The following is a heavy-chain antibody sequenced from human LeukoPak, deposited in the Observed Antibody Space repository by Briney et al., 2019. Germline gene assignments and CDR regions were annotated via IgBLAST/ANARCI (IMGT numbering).Heavy chain of an antibody. CDR2: INPSGGST. CDR3: ARGPLTTRYYFDS. V-gene: IGHV1-46*01. J-gene: IGHJ4*02. CDR1: GYTFISYY. Sequence: ASVKVSCKASGYTFISYYMHWVRQAPGQGLEYMGIINPSGGSTSNAQKFRGRVAMTRDTSTSTVYMDLSSLRSEDTAVYYCARGPLTTRYYFDSWGQGTLVTVSS. D-gene: IGHD1-1*01.